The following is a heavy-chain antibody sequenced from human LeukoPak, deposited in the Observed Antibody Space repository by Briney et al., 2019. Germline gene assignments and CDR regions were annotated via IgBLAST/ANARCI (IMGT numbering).Heavy chain of an antibody. Sequence: GGSLRLSSAASGFTFSSHWMTWVRQAPRKGLEWVANMKGDGSDRYYLDSVKGRFTISRDNTKNSLYLQMNSLRVEDTAVYYCARDWSDLTTNPPDYWGQGTLVTVSS. CDR2: MKGDGSDR. V-gene: IGHV3-7*01. D-gene: IGHD1-26*01. CDR1: GFTFSSHW. CDR3: ARDWSDLTTNPPDY. J-gene: IGHJ4*02.